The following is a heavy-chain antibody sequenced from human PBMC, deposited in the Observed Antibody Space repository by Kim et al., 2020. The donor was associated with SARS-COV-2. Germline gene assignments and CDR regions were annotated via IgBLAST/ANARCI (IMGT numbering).Heavy chain of an antibody. CDR3: ARDEGYCSGGSCHDDYYGMAV. CDR2: IIPIFGTA. Sequence: SVKVSCKASGGTFSSYAISWVRQAPGQGLEWMGGIIPIFGTANYAQKFQGRVTITADESTSTAYMELSSLRSEDTAVYYCARDEGYCSGGSCHDDYYGMAVWGQGTTVTVSS. CDR1: GGTFSSYA. D-gene: IGHD2-15*01. J-gene: IGHJ6*02. V-gene: IGHV1-69*13.